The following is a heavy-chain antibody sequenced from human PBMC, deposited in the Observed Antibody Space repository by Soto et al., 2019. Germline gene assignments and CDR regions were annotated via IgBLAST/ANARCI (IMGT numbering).Heavy chain of an antibody. CDR3: VRSRWLYAIDY. CDR2: ISSSLTYV. J-gene: IGHJ4*01. Sequence: QVQLVESGGGLVKPGGSLRLSCAASGFTFNDDYMGWIRLAPGKGLEWVSFISSSLTYVKYADSVKGRFTISRDNAKDSLSLQMNSLRAEDTAVYYCVRSRWLYAIDYWGHGILVTVSS. V-gene: IGHV3-11*05. CDR1: GFTFNDDY. D-gene: IGHD4-17*01.